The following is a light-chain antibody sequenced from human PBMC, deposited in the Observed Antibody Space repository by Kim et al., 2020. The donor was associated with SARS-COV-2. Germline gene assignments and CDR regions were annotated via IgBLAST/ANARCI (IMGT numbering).Light chain of an antibody. CDR3: QRRGN. J-gene: IGKJ3*01. Sequence: ATLSLSPGERATLSCRASQSVSSYLAWYQQKPGQAPRLLIYDTSNRATGIPARFSGSGSGTDFTLTISSLEPEDFAVYYCQRRGNFGPGTKVDIK. CDR2: DTS. V-gene: IGKV3-11*01. CDR1: QSVSSY.